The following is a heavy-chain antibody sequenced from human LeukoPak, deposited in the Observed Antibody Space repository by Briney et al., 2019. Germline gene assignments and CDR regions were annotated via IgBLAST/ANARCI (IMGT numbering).Heavy chain of an antibody. CDR2: IKSEIEGGTT. Sequence: PGGSLRLPCTASGFTFSTYSMNWVRQAPGKGLEWVGRIKSEIEGGTTDHAASVKGRFAISRDESTNTLFLQMNSLRNEDTAVYYCALAWFGESRDGLDIWGRGSMVVVSS. D-gene: IGHD3-10*01. J-gene: IGHJ3*02. CDR3: ALAWFGESRDGLDI. CDR1: GFTFSTYS. V-gene: IGHV3-15*01.